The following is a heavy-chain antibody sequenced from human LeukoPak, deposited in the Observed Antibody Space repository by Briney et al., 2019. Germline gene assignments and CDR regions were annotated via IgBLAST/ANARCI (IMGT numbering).Heavy chain of an antibody. Sequence: SETLSLTCTVSTGSINNYYWSWIRQTPGKRLEWIGYIHSSGTTNYNPSLKSRVTISLDTSKNQFSLKLSSVTAADTAVYYCARDGSNFDIDYWGQGTLVTVSS. CDR3: ARDGSNFDIDY. D-gene: IGHD4-23*01. CDR2: IHSSGTT. V-gene: IGHV4-59*12. CDR1: TGSINNYY. J-gene: IGHJ4*02.